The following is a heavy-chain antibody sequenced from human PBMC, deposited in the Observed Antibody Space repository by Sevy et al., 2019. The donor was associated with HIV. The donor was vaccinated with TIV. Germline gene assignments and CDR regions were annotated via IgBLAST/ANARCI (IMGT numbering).Heavy chain of an antibody. J-gene: IGHJ6*02. CDR2: ISYDGINK. CDR3: AKDFTGFYGMDV. Sequence: GSLRLSCEVSGLSVTNNGMHWVRQAPGKGLEWVAVISYDGINKYYGDSVKGRFIISRDTSKNTLYLQMNILRIEDTAVYYCAKDFTGFYGMDVWGQGTTVTVSS. CDR1: GLSVTNNG. D-gene: IGHD3-9*01. V-gene: IGHV3-30*18.